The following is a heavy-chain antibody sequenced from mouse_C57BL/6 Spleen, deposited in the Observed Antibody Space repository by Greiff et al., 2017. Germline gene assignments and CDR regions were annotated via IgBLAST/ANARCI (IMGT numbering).Heavy chain of an antibody. V-gene: IGHV5-17*01. CDR1: GFTFSDYG. CDR3: ARSYYGSPYYFDY. CDR2: ISSGSSTI. Sequence: EVMLVESGGGLVKPGGSLKLSCAASGFTFSDYGMHWVRQAPEKGLEWVAYISSGSSTIYYADTVKGRFTISRDNDKNTLFLQMTSLRSEDTAMYYCARSYYGSPYYFDYWGQGTTLTVSS. D-gene: IGHD1-1*01. J-gene: IGHJ2*01.